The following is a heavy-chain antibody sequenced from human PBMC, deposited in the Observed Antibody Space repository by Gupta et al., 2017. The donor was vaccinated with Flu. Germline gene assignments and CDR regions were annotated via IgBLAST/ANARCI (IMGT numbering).Heavy chain of an antibody. D-gene: IGHD2-2*02. CDR2: IYHSGST. CDR3: ARYCTTTTCYSKWAFDF. CDR1: GDSIRSNNW. J-gene: IGHJ3*01. V-gene: IGHV4-4*02. Sequence: QVQLQESGQGLVKPSGTLSLTCAVSGDSIRSNNWWTWVRQSPGKGLAWIGEIYHSGSTNYNPSLKSRVTISVDKSKNQFSLKLNSVTAADTALYYCARYCTTTTCYSKWAFDFWGQGTMVTVSS.